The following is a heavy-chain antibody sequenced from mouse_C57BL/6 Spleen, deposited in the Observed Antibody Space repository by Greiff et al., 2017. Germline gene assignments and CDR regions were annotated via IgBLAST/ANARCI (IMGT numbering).Heavy chain of an antibody. V-gene: IGHV10-1*01. D-gene: IGHD2-2*01. J-gene: IGHJ4*01. CDR3: VRLGLPAMDY. Sequence: VKDRFTISRDDSESMLYLQMNNLKTEDTAKYYCVRLGLPAMDYWGQGTSVTVSS.